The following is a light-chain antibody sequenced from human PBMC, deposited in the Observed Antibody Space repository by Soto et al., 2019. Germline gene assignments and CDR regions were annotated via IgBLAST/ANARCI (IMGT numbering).Light chain of an antibody. CDR1: QSLVHSDGNTH. V-gene: IGKV2-30*02. CDR2: KVS. J-gene: IGKJ2*01. CDR3: MQGTHWPYT. Sequence: DVVMTQSPLSLPVTLGQPASISCRSTQSLVHSDGNTHLNWFQQRPGQSPRRLICKVSNRESGVPDRFRGSASGTDFTLKISRVEAEDVGGYYCMQGTHWPYTFGQGTKLEIK.